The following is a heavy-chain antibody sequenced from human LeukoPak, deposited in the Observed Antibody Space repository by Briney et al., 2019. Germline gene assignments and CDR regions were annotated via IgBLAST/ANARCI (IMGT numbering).Heavy chain of an antibody. J-gene: IGHJ4*02. CDR1: GFTFSSYW. V-gene: IGHV3-7*01. Sequence: GSLRLSCAASGFTFSSYWMSWVRQAPGKGLEWMANIKQDGSEKYYVDSVKGRFTISRDNAKNSLYLQMNSLRAEDTAVYYCAREVTIFEGYFDYWGQGTLVTVSS. CDR3: AREVTIFEGYFDY. CDR2: IKQDGSEK. D-gene: IGHD3-3*01.